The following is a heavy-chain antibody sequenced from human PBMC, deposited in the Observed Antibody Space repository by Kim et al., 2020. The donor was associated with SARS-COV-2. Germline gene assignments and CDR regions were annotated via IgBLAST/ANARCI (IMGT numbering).Heavy chain of an antibody. D-gene: IGHD6-13*01. Sequence: SETLSLTCTVSGGSISSSSYYWGWIRQPPGKGLEWIGSIYYSGSTYYNPSLKSRVTISVDTSKNQFSLKLSSVTAADTAVYYCARVEAAARWALYYYYGMDVWGQGTTVTVSS. CDR2: IYYSGST. CDR3: ARVEAAARWALYYYYGMDV. CDR1: GGSISSSSYY. V-gene: IGHV4-39*07. J-gene: IGHJ6*02.